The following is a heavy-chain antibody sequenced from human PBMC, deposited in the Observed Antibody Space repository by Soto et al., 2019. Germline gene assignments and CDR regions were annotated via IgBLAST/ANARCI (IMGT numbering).Heavy chain of an antibody. J-gene: IGHJ5*02. Sequence: SETLSLTCTVSGGSISSYYWSWIRQPPGKGLEWIGYIYYSGSTYYNPSLKSRVTISVDTPKNQFSLKLSSVTAADTAVYYCARDKVGGTIFGVADNWFDTWGQGTLVTVSS. CDR1: GGSISSYY. CDR2: IYYSGST. CDR3: ARDKVGGTIFGVADNWFDT. V-gene: IGHV4-30-4*01. D-gene: IGHD3-3*01.